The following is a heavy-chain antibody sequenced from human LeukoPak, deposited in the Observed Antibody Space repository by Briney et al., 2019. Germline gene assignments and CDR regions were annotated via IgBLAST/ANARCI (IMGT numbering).Heavy chain of an antibody. D-gene: IGHD6-19*01. CDR1: GGSISSSSYY. CDR3: ARDLFGYSSGWYY. Sequence: SETLSLTCTVSGGSISSSSYYWGWIRQPPGKGLEWIGSIYYSGSTYYNPSLKSRVTISVDTSKNQFSLKLSSVTAADTAVYYCARDLFGYSSGWYYWGQGTLVTVSS. V-gene: IGHV4-39*07. J-gene: IGHJ4*02. CDR2: IYYSGST.